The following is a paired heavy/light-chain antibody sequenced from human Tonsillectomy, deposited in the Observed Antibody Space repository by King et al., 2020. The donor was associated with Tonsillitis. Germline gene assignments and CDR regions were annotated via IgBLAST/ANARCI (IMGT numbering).Heavy chain of an antibody. V-gene: IGHV3-21*01. J-gene: IGHJ4*02. Sequence: EVQLVESGGGLVKPGGSLRLSCAASGFTFSSYSMNWVRQAPGKGLEWVSSISSSSSYIYYADSVKGRFTISRDNAKNSLYLQMNSLRAEDTAVYYCAREGRYFDWLLSSLRGSVDYWGQGTLVTVSS. CDR1: GFTFSSYS. CDR2: ISSSSSYI. CDR3: AREGRYFDWLLSSLRGSVDY. D-gene: IGHD3-9*01.
Light chain of an antibody. CDR1: SSDVGGYNY. CDR3: CSYAGSYVV. V-gene: IGLV2-11*01. J-gene: IGLJ2*01. CDR2: DVS. Sequence: QSALTQPRSVSGSPGQSVTISCTGTSSDVGGYNYVSWYQQHPGKAPKLMIYDVSKRPSGVPDRFSGSKSGNTASLTISGLQAEDEADYYCCSYAGSYVVFGGGTKLTVL.